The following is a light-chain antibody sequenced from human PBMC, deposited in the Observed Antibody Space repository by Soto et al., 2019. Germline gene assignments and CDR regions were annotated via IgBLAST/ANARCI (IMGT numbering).Light chain of an antibody. CDR2: EVS. Sequence: QPVLTQPASVSGSPGQAITISCIVSSSDVGGYKYVSWYQHHPGKAPKLMIHEVSHRPSGVPDRFSGSKSGNTASLSISGLQAEDEADYYCSSYTSGSTVFGGGTKLTVL. CDR3: SSYTSGSTV. V-gene: IGLV2-14*01. J-gene: IGLJ2*01. CDR1: SSDVGGYKY.